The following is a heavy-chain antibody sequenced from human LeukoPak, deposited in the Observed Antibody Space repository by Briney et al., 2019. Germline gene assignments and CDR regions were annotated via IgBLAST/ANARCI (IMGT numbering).Heavy chain of an antibody. CDR2: IYYSGST. V-gene: IGHV4-59*12. Sequence: PSETLSLTCTVSGGSISSYYWSWIRQPPGKGLEWIGYIYYSGSTNYNPSLKSRVTISVDTSKNQFSLKLSSVTAADTAVYYCARGRSGSYRRTPYYFDYWGQGTLVTVSS. CDR1: GGSISSYY. D-gene: IGHD1-26*01. CDR3: ARGRSGSYRRTPYYFDY. J-gene: IGHJ4*02.